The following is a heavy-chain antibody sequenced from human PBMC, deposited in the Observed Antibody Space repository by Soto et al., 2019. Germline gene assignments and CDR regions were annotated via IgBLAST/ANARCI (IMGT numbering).Heavy chain of an antibody. J-gene: IGHJ5*02. CDR3: ARDTAGTGWFDP. V-gene: IGHV4-59*01. Sequence: QVQLQESGPGLVKPSETLSLTCTVSGGSISSYYWSWIRQPPGKGLEWFGYIYYSGSTNYNPSLKSRVTISVDTSKNQFSLKLSSVTAADTAVYYCARDTAGTGWFDPWGQGTLVTVSS. D-gene: IGHD5-18*01. CDR2: IYYSGST. CDR1: GGSISSYY.